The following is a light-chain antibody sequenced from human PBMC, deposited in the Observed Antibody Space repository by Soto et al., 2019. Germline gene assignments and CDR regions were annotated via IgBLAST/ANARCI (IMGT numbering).Light chain of an antibody. J-gene: IGLJ1*01. CDR2: EVS. CDR1: SGDFDAYNS. CDR3: NLRTLTKRF. V-gene: IGLV2-14*01. Sequence: QSVLTQPASVSGSPGQSITISCTGTSGDFDAYNSVSWYQQHPGKAPKLLIYEVSSRPSGVSNRFSGSKSGNTASLTISGLQAEDEADYYCNLRTLTKRFFGTGTKLTVL.